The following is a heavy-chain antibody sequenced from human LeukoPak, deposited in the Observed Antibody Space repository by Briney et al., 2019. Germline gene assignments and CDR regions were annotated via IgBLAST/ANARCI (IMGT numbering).Heavy chain of an antibody. D-gene: IGHD2-15*01. V-gene: IGHV4-59*01. CDR2: IYYSGST. CDR1: GGSISSYY. J-gene: IGHJ5*02. Sequence: SETLSLTCTVSGGSISSYYWSWIRQPPGKGLEWIGYIYYSGSTNYNPSLKSPVTISVDTSKNQFSLKLSSVTAADTAVYYCARSPSRYCSGGSCPNWFDPWGQGTLVTVSS. CDR3: ARSPSRYCSGGSCPNWFDP.